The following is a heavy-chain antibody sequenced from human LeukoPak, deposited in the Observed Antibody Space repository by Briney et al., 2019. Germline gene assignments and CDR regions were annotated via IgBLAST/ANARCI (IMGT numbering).Heavy chain of an antibody. CDR1: GFTFSSYE. Sequence: GGSLRLSCAASGFTFSSYEMNWVRQAPGKGLEWVSYISSSGSTIYYADSVKGRFTISRGNAKNSLYLQMNGLRAEDTAVYYCARDLSGVTGYTYGRGIDYWGQGTLVTVSS. CDR2: ISSSGSTI. CDR3: ARDLSGVTGYTYGRGIDY. J-gene: IGHJ4*02. V-gene: IGHV3-48*03. D-gene: IGHD5-18*01.